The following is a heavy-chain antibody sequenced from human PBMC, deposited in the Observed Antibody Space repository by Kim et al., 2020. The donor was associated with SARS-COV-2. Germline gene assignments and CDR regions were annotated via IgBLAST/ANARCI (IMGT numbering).Heavy chain of an antibody. J-gene: IGHJ4*02. V-gene: IGHV6-1*01. D-gene: IGHD2-8*01. CDR2: N. CDR3: TRGTYANGFDS. Sequence: NNHAGIVKGRITISPDTSKNPFSLQLNSVTPEDSAVYYCTRGTYANGFDSWGQGTLVTVSS.